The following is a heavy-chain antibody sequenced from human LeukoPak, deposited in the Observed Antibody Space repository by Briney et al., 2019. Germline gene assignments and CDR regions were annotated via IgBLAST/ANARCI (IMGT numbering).Heavy chain of an antibody. D-gene: IGHD3-22*01. CDR2: IYHSGST. J-gene: IGHJ4*02. CDR1: GYSISSGYY. V-gene: IGHV4-38-2*02. Sequence: PSETLSLTCTVSGYSISSGYYWGWIRQPPGKGLEWIGSIYHSGSTYYNPSLKSRVTISVDTSKNQFSLKLSSVTAADTAVYYCARALYYDSSLGYWGQGTLVTVSS. CDR3: ARALYYDSSLGY.